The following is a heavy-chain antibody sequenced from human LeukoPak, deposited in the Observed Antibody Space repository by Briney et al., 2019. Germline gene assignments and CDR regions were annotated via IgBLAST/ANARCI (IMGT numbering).Heavy chain of an antibody. J-gene: IGHJ6*02. V-gene: IGHV4-31*03. CDR1: GGSISSGGYY. CDR3: ARDLTVVVPAVHYYYGMDV. CDR2: IYYSGST. D-gene: IGHD2-2*01. Sequence: TLSLTCTVSGGSISSGGYYWSWIRQHPGKGLEWIGYIYYSGSTYYNPSLKSRVTMSVDTSKNQFSLKLSSVTAADTAVYYCARDLTVVVPAVHYYYGMDVWGQGTTVTVSS.